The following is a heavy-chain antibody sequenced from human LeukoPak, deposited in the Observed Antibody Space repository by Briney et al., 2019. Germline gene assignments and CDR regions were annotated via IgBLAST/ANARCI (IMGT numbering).Heavy chain of an antibody. V-gene: IGHV3-23*01. Sequence: GGSLRLSCAVSGFIFSYYGMNWVRQAPGKGLEWVSAISDSGDATYYADSVKGRFTISRDNSKSTLYLQMNILRAEDTALYYCAKERGHSKPFDYWGQGTLVTVSS. J-gene: IGHJ4*02. CDR3: AKERGHSKPFDY. D-gene: IGHD4-23*01. CDR2: ISDSGDAT. CDR1: GFIFSYYG.